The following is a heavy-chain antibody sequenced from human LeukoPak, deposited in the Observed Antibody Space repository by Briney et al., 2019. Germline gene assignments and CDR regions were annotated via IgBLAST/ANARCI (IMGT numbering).Heavy chain of an antibody. D-gene: IGHD1-26*01. V-gene: IGHV1-46*01. CDR1: GYTFTGYY. J-gene: IGHJ4*02. CDR3: AREGFTGDTWELQFHY. Sequence: ASVKVSCKASGYTFTGYYMHWVRQAPGQGLEWMGIINPSGGSTSYAQKFQGRVTMTRHTSTSTVYMELSSLRSEDTAVYYCAREGFTGDTWELQFHYWGQGTLVTVSS. CDR2: INPSGGST.